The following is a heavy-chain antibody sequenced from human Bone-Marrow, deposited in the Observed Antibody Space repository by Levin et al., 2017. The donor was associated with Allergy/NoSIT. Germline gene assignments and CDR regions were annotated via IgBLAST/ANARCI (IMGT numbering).Heavy chain of an antibody. CDR3: ARDRVTGIPDDFDY. V-gene: IGHV3-30-3*01. CDR1: GFTFSRYD. Sequence: QPGGSLRLSCAASGFTFSRYDMHWVRQAPGKGLEWVAVISIDGSIKYHADSVKGRFTISRDNSKNTLFLQMNSLRIEDTAVYYCARDRVTGIPDDFDYWGQGTLVTVSS. D-gene: IGHD2-21*02. CDR2: ISIDGSIK. J-gene: IGHJ4*02.